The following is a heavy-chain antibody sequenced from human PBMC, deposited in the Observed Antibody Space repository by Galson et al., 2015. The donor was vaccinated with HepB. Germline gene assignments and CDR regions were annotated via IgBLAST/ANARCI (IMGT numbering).Heavy chain of an antibody. J-gene: IGHJ2*01. CDR3: AKLEGGCSGTTCHYLHLDL. D-gene: IGHD2-2*01. V-gene: IGHV3-23*01. Sequence: SLRLSCAASGFTFSSYAMSWVRQAPGKGLEWVSVISLSGGNTFYADSVRGRFTISRDNSRNTLYLQMNSLRAEDTAVYYCAKLEGGCSGTTCHYLHLDLWGRGTLVTVSS. CDR1: GFTFSSYA. CDR2: ISLSGGNT.